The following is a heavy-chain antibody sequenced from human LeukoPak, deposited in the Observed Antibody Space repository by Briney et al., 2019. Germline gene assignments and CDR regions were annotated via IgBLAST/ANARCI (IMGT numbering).Heavy chain of an antibody. CDR3: AKIPEDIVVVPAAIGRLDAFDI. Sequence: GGSLRLSCAASGFTFSSYWMHWVRQAPGKGLVWVSRINSDGSSTSYADSVKGRFTISRDNSKNTLYLQMNSLRAEDTAVYYCAKIPEDIVVVPAAIGRLDAFDIWGQGTMVTVSS. CDR1: GFTFSSYW. D-gene: IGHD2-2*02. J-gene: IGHJ3*02. CDR2: INSDGSST. V-gene: IGHV3-74*01.